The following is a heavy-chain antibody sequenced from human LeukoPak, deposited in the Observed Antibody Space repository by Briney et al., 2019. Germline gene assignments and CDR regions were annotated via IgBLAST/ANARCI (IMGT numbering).Heavy chain of an antibody. V-gene: IGHV3-23*01. D-gene: IGHD2-15*01. Sequence: PGGSLRLSCAASGFTFSSYAMSWVRQAPGKGLEWVSAISGSGGSTYYADSVKGRFTISRDNSKNTLYLQMNSLRAEDTAVYYCAKDRRIVVVVALFDYWGQGTLVTVSS. CDR1: GFTFSSYA. CDR3: AKDRRIVVVVALFDY. J-gene: IGHJ4*02. CDR2: ISGSGGST.